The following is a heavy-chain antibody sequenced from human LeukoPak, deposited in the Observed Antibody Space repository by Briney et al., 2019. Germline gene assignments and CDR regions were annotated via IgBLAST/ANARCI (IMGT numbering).Heavy chain of an antibody. D-gene: IGHD2-15*01. CDR2: ISTGDGTT. J-gene: IGHJ4*02. Sequence: ASVKVSCKAYGYTFTTSYMHWVRQAPGQGLEWMGIISTGDGTTNYAQKFQDRVTMRTDTSASTVYLDLSSLRSEDTAVYYCARTRGYGYVDYWGQGTLVTASS. V-gene: IGHV1-46*01. CDR3: ARTRGYGYVDY. CDR1: GYTFTTSY.